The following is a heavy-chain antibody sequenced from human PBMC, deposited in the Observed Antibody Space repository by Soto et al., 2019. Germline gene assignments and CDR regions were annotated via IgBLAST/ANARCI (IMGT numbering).Heavy chain of an antibody. V-gene: IGHV4-39*01. CDR1: GFSLSTSGVG. D-gene: IGHD2-2*01. Sequence: SGPTLVNPTQTLTLSCTFSGFSLSTSGVGVGWIRQPPGKGLEWIGSIYYSGSTYYNPSLKSRVTISVDTSKNQFSLKLSSVTAADTAVYYCARATIVLVPAAMVSHWFDPWGQGTLVTVSS. CDR3: ARATIVLVPAAMVSHWFDP. CDR2: IYYSGST. J-gene: IGHJ5*02.